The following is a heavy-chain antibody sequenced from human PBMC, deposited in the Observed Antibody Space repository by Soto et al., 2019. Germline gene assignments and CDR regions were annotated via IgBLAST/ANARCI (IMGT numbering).Heavy chain of an antibody. CDR2: IYYSGST. CDR1: GGSISSYY. V-gene: IGHV4-59*01. Sequence: LSLTCTVSGGSISSYYWSWIRQPPGKGLEWIGYIYYSGSTNYNPSLKSRVTISVDTSKNQFSLKLSSVTAADTAVYYCARGPDYYDSSGYHGWFDPWGQGTLVTVS. J-gene: IGHJ5*02. D-gene: IGHD3-22*01. CDR3: ARGPDYYDSSGYHGWFDP.